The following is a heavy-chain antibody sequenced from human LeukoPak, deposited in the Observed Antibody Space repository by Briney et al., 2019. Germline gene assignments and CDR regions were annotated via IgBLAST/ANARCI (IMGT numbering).Heavy chain of an antibody. CDR2: ISYDGSNK. V-gene: IGHV3-30*04. CDR3: ASETVDTAMGITYYYDSSGYD. CDR1: GFTFSSYA. J-gene: IGHJ1*01. D-gene: IGHD3-22*01. Sequence: PGGSLRLSCAASGFTFSSYAMHWVRQAPGKGLEWVAVISYDGSNKYYADSVKGRFTISRDNSKNTLYLQMNSLRAEDTAVYYCASETVDTAMGITYYYDSSGYDWGQGTPVTVSS.